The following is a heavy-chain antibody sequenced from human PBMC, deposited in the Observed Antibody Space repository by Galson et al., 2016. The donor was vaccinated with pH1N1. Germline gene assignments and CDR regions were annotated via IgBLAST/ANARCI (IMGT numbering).Heavy chain of an antibody. Sequence: SLRLSCAASAFSFTNYGMNWVRQAPGKGLEWVAFIGRRGDTIYYADSVKGRFTISRDSAENTLYLQMNNLRPEDTAIYYCARDKRRYFDYWGQGTLVTVSS. CDR2: IGRRGDTI. J-gene: IGHJ4*02. V-gene: IGHV3-48*03. CDR1: AFSFTNYG. CDR3: ARDKRRYFDY.